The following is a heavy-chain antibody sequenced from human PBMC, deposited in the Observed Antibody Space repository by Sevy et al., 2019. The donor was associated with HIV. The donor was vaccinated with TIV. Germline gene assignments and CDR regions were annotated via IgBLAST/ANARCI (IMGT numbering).Heavy chain of an antibody. J-gene: IGHJ3*01. Sequence: GGSLRLSCAASGFTFSRYGMHWVRQAPGKGLEWVAFIRYDGSTKYYAESVKGRFIISRDNSKDTLYLQMNSLRGDDTSLYYCAKGLGMVQGALLSDDVWGPGTMVTVSS. CDR3: AKGLGMVQGALLSDDV. CDR2: IRYDGSTK. CDR1: GFTFSRYG. D-gene: IGHD3-10*01. V-gene: IGHV3-30*02.